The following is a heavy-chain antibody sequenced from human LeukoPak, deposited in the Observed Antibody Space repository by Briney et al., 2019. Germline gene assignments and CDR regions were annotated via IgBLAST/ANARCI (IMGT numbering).Heavy chain of an antibody. V-gene: IGHV3-7*03. CDR1: GFTLSNYW. CDR2: IKQDGSVR. J-gene: IGHJ4*02. Sequence: GGSLRLSCVASGFTLSNYWMSWVRQAPGKGLEWVANIKQDGSVRNYVDSVKGRFTISRDNAKNSLYLQMNSLRAEDTAVYYCAKDFGNGPYYFDYWGQGTLVTVSS. D-gene: IGHD1-1*01. CDR3: AKDFGNGPYYFDY.